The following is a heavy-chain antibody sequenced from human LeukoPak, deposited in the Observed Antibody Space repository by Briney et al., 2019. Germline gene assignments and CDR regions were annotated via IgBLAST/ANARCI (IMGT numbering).Heavy chain of an antibody. CDR1: GFTFSSHG. Sequence: PGGSLRLSCAASGFTFSSHGMHWVRQAPGKGLEWVAAISFDANNKYYADSVKGRFTISRDNAKNSLFLQMNSLRAEDTAIYYCARQERYCSSISCLDPWGQGTLVTVSS. D-gene: IGHD2-2*01. CDR3: ARQERYCSSISCLDP. V-gene: IGHV3-30*03. J-gene: IGHJ5*02. CDR2: ISFDANNK.